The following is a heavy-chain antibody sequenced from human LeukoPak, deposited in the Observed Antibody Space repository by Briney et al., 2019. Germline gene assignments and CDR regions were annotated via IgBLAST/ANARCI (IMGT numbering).Heavy chain of an antibody. D-gene: IGHD3-3*01. CDR2: IYHSGIT. J-gene: IGHJ6*03. CDR1: GGSISSGGYY. V-gene: IGHV4-31*03. CDR3: ARGAPDEVGIRFLEWLSTQYYYMDV. Sequence: PSQTLSLTCTVSGGSISSGGYYWTWIRQHPGKGLEWIGHIYHSGITYYNPSLKSRVTISVDTSKNQFSLKLSSVTAADTAVYYCARGAPDEVGIRFLEWLSTQYYYMDVWGKGTTVTVSS.